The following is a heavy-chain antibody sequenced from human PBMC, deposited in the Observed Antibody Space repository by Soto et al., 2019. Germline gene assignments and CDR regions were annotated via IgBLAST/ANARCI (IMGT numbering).Heavy chain of an antibody. J-gene: IGHJ4*02. V-gene: IGHV4-59*01. CDR1: GGSISSYY. CDR2: IYYSGST. CDR3: ARFGHYYDSSGYYPFDY. Sequence: XGTLSLTCTVSGGSISSYYWSWIRQPPGKGLEWIGYIYYSGSTNYNPSLKSRVTISVDTSKNQFSLKLSSVTAADTAVYYCARFGHYYDSSGYYPFDYWGQGTLVTVSS. D-gene: IGHD3-22*01.